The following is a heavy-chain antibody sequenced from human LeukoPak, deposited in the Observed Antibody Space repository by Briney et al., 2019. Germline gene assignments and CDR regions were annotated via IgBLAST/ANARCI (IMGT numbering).Heavy chain of an antibody. CDR1: GFTFSSYW. CDR2: IKQDGSER. Sequence: GGSLRLSCAASGFTFSSYWMTWVRQAPGKGLEWVANIKQDGSERNYVDSVKGRFTISRDNTKNSLYLQMNTLRDEDTAVYYCATGAGCGYWGQGTLVTVSS. V-gene: IGHV3-7*03. CDR3: ATGAGCGY. D-gene: IGHD6-19*01. J-gene: IGHJ4*02.